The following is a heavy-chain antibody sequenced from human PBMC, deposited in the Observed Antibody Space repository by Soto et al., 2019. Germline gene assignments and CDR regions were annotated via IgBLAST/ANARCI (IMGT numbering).Heavy chain of an antibody. J-gene: IGHJ5*02. CDR2: IYSGGRT. CDR3: ARSVKDYNDYA. V-gene: IGHV3-66*01. D-gene: IGHD4-17*01. Sequence: EVQLVESGGGLVQPGGSLRLSCAASGFTVSNNYMSWVRQAPGKGLEWVSVIYSGGRTQYADSVKGRFIISRDNSKNTLFLQMNSLRADDTAVYYWARSVKDYNDYAWGQGTLVTVSS. CDR1: GFTVSNNY.